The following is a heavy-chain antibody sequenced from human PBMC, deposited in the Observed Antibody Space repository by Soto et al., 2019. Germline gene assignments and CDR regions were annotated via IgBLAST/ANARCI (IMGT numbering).Heavy chain of an antibody. V-gene: IGHV6-1*01. CDR3: ARSTAIQLWNIPNYFDY. CDR1: GDSVSSNSAA. D-gene: IGHD5-18*01. J-gene: IGHJ4*02. CDR2: TYYRSKWYN. Sequence: PSQTLSLTCAISGDSVSSNSAAWNWIRQSPSRGLEWLGRTYYRSKWYNDYAVSVKSRITINPDTSKNQFSLQLNSVTPEDTAVYYCARSTAIQLWNIPNYFDYWGQGTLVTVSS.